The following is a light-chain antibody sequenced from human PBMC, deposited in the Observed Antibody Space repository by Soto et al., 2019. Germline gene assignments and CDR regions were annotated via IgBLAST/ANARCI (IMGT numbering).Light chain of an antibody. V-gene: IGKV3-15*01. Sequence: VMTQSPATLSVSPGETATLSCRASQSVGSNLAWYQQKPGQAPRLLIYAASTRATGIPARFSGSGSGTEFTLTISSLQSEDFAVYYCQQYKNGSFGQGTRLEIK. J-gene: IGKJ5*01. CDR2: AAS. CDR3: QQYKNGS. CDR1: QSVGSN.